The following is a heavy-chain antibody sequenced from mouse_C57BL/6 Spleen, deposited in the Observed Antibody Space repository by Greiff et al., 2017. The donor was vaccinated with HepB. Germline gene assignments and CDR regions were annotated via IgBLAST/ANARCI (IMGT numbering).Heavy chain of an antibody. V-gene: IGHV14-4*01. CDR1: GFNIKDDY. CDR3: TPLITTVVVDY. D-gene: IGHD1-1*01. CDR2: IDPENGDT. Sequence: VHLKQSGAELVRPGASVKLSCTASGFNIKDDYMHWVKQRPEQGLEWIGWIDPENGDTEYASKFQGKATITADTSSNTAYLQLSSLTSEDTAVYYCTPLITTVVVDYWGQGTTLTVSS. J-gene: IGHJ2*01.